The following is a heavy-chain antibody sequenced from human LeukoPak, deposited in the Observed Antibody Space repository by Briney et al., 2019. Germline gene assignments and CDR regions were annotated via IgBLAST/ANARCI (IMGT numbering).Heavy chain of an antibody. CDR1: GYTFTSYG. CDR2: ISAYNANT. D-gene: IGHD3-10*01. J-gene: IGHJ4*02. CDR3: ARERFSYGSGSYLVY. V-gene: IGHV1-18*01. Sequence: ASVKVSCKASGYTFTSYGISWVRQAPGQGLEWMGWISAYNANTNYAQKLQGRVTMTTDTSTSTAYMELRSLGSDDTAVYYCARERFSYGSGSYLVYWGQGTLVTVSS.